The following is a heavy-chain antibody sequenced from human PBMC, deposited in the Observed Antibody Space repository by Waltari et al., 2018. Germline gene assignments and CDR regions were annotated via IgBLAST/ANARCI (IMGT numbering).Heavy chain of an antibody. CDR2: IYHSGST. V-gene: IGHV4-38-2*01. D-gene: IGHD4-17*01. CDR3: ARGLAVTTGLFDY. CDR1: GSSISSGYY. Sequence: QVQLQESGPGLVKPSETLSLTCAVSGSSISSGYYWGWIRQPPGKGLEWIGSIYHSGSTYYNPSLKSRVTISVDTSKNQFSLKLSSVTAADTAVYYCARGLAVTTGLFDYWGQGTLVTVSS. J-gene: IGHJ4*02.